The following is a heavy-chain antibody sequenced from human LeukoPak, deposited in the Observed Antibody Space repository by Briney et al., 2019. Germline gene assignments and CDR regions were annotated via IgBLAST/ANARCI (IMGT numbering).Heavy chain of an antibody. CDR2: INHSGST. CDR1: GGSFSGYY. J-gene: IGHJ4*02. V-gene: IGHV4-34*01. D-gene: IGHD1-26*01. Sequence: SETLSLTCAVYGGSFSGYYWSWIRQPPGKGLEWIGEINHSGSTNYNPSLKSRVTISVDTSKNQFSLKLSSVTAADTAVYYCERGVYSDYWGQGTLVTVSS. CDR3: ERGVYSDY.